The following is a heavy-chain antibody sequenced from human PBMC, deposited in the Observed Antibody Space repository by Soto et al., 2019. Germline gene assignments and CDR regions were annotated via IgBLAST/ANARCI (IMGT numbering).Heavy chain of an antibody. CDR2: IYYSGST. J-gene: IGHJ6*02. CDR1: GGSISSYY. Sequence: QVQLQESGPGLVKPSETLSLTCTVSGGSISSYYWTWIRQPPGKGLEWIGYIYYSGSTDYNPSLKSXXTXSXXTSKKQFTLNLSSVTAADTAVYYCARHRALYGMDVWGQGTTVTVSS. CDR3: ARHRALYGMDV. V-gene: IGHV4-59*08.